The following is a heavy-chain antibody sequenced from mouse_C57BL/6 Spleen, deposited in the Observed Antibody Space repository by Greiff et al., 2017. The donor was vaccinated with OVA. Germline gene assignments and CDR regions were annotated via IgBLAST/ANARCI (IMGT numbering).Heavy chain of an antibody. CDR1: GYSITSGYY. CDR2: ISYDGSN. Sequence: ESGPGLVKPSQSLSLTCSVTGYSITSGYYWNWIRQFPGNKLEWMGYISYDGSNNYNPSLKNRISITRDTSKNQFFLKLNSVTTEDTATYYCASIYDGYPYYFDYWGQGTTLTVSS. D-gene: IGHD2-3*01. J-gene: IGHJ2*01. CDR3: ASIYDGYPYYFDY. V-gene: IGHV3-6*01.